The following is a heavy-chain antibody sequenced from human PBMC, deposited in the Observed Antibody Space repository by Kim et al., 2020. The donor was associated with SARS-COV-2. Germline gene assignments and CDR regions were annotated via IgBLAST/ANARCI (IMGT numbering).Heavy chain of an antibody. V-gene: IGHV1-46*01. CDR1: GYTFTSYY. CDR3: ERTPPGLTIDY. Sequence: ASVKVSCKASGYTFTSYYMHWVRQAPGQGLEWMGIINPSGGSTSYAQKFQGRVTMTRDTSTSTVYMELSSLRSEDTAVYYCERTPPGLTIDYWGQGTLVTVSS. CDR2: INPSGGST. D-gene: IGHD3-16*01. J-gene: IGHJ4*02.